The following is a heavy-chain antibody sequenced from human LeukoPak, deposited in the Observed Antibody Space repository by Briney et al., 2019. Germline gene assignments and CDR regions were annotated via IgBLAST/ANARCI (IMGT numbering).Heavy chain of an antibody. Sequence: PGGSLRLSCAASGLTVSSNYMSWVRQAPGKGLEWVSVIYSGGSTYYADSVKGRFTISRDNSKNTLYLQMNSLRAEDTAVYYCAASGYSYAFETDYWGQGTLVTVSS. CDR3: AASGYSYAFETDY. J-gene: IGHJ4*02. CDR1: GLTVSSNY. V-gene: IGHV3-66*01. CDR2: IYSGGST. D-gene: IGHD5-18*01.